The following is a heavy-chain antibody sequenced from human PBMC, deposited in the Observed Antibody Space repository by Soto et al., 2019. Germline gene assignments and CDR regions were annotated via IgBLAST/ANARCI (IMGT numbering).Heavy chain of an antibody. D-gene: IGHD2-15*01. CDR3: AREDCSGGSCYSRVYSDAFDI. V-gene: IGHV1-18*01. J-gene: IGHJ3*02. CDR1: GYTFTSYG. CDR2: ISAYNGNT. Sequence: ASVKVSCKASGYTFTSYGISWVRQAPGQGLEWMGWISAYNGNTNYAQKLQGRVTMTADTSTSTAYMELRSLRSDDTAVYYCAREDCSGGSCYSRVYSDAFDIWGTGTMVTVSS.